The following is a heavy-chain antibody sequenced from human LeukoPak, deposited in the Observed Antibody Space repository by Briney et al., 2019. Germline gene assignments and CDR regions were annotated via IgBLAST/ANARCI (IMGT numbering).Heavy chain of an antibody. J-gene: IGHJ4*02. D-gene: IGHD2-2*01. Sequence: GGSLRLSCAASGFTFSSYPMHWVRQAPGKGLEWVAVISFDGNDEYYEDSVKGRFTISRDNSKNTLYLQMNSLRAEDTAVYYCAKSLYCSSTSCYDFDYWGQGTLVTVSS. CDR1: GFTFSSYP. CDR3: AKSLYCSSTSCYDFDY. CDR2: ISFDGNDE. V-gene: IGHV3-30*07.